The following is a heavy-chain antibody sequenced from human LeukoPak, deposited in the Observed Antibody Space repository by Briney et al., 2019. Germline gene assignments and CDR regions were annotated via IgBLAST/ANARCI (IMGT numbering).Heavy chain of an antibody. CDR3: VRRGDASSGWGDHDF. Sequence: GGSLRLSCAASGFTFNRNAISWVRQAPGKGLEWVSTIGGSGDKTFYADSVKGRFTISRDNSKNMVHLQMNSLTGEDSALYYCVRRGDASSGWGDHDFWGQGALVTVSS. V-gene: IGHV3-23*01. J-gene: IGHJ4*02. D-gene: IGHD6-19*01. CDR1: GFTFNRNA. CDR2: IGGSGDKT.